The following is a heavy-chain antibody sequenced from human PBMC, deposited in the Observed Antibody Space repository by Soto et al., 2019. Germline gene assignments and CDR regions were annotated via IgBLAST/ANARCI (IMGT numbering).Heavy chain of an antibody. D-gene: IGHD5-12*01. CDR2: IRTKANNYAT. Sequence: PGGSLRLSCAASGFTLSGSAIHWVRQASGKGLEWVGRIRTKANNYATAFGASVKGSFTISRDDSKNTAYLQMNSLKIEDTAVYYCTTTNSPWIYWGQGTTVTVSS. J-gene: IGHJ6*02. CDR1: GFTLSGSA. V-gene: IGHV3-73*01. CDR3: TTTNSPWIY.